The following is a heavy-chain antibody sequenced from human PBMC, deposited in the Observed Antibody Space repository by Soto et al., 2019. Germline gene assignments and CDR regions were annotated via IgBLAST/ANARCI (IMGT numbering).Heavy chain of an antibody. CDR1: GFTFSSYS. D-gene: IGHD4-17*01. Sequence: GSLRLSCAASGFTFSSYSMSWFRHSPGKWLEWVSTISDSGNSTYSADSVKGRFTISRDNSKNTLYLQMNSLRAEDTAVYYCARDRYGDPLWGQDDFDYWGQGTLVTVSS. CDR3: ARDRYGDPLWGQDDFDY. J-gene: IGHJ4*02. V-gene: IGHV3-23*01. CDR2: ISDSGNST.